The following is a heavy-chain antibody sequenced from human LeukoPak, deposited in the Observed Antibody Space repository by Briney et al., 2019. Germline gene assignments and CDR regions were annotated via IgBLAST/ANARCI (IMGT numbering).Heavy chain of an antibody. V-gene: IGHV3-74*01. Sequence: GGSLRLSRAASGFSFSNYWFHWVRQAPGEGLVWVSRTNEHGTIINYADSVKGRFTISRDNAKNTLYLQMNSLRTEDSALYYCVVDLSGSADYWGQGTLVTVSS. CDR1: GFSFSNYW. J-gene: IGHJ4*02. CDR2: TNEHGTII. D-gene: IGHD3-10*01. CDR3: VVDLSGSADY.